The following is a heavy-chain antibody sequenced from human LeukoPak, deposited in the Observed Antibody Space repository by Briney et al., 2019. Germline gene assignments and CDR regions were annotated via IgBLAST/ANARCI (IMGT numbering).Heavy chain of an antibody. CDR3: ARVMSAAGNAFDI. J-gene: IGHJ3*02. V-gene: IGHV3-15*07. CDR1: GFTFSNAW. CDR2: VKSKIDGGARTT. D-gene: IGHD6-13*01. Sequence: GGSLRLSCAASGFTFSNAWMNWVRQAPGKGLEWVGRVKSKIDGGARTTDYAAPVKGRFTISRDDSKNTLYLQMNSLRAEDTAVYYCARVMSAAGNAFDIWGQGTMVTVSS.